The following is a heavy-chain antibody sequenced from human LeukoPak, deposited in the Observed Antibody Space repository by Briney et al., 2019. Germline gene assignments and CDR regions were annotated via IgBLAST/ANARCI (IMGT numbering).Heavy chain of an antibody. CDR1: GFSLGTSGVG. D-gene: IGHD3-22*01. J-gene: IGHJ4*02. CDR3: AHRYYARGENYFDY. Sequence: SGPTLVNPTQTLTLTCTFSGFSLGTSGVGVGWIRQPPGKALEWLAVIYWDDDKRYSPSLKSRLTITKDTSKNQVVLTMTNMDPVDTATYYCAHRYYARGENYFDYWGQGTLVTVSS. V-gene: IGHV2-5*02. CDR2: IYWDDDK.